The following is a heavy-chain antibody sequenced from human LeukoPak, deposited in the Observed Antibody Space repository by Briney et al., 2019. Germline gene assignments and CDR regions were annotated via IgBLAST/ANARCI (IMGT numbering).Heavy chain of an antibody. CDR1: GGSISSYY. CDR2: IYYSGST. CDR3: ARGYCSSTSCPYYYYYMDV. V-gene: IGHV4-59*01. J-gene: IGHJ6*03. Sequence: PSETLSLTCTVSGGSISSYYWSWLRQPPGKGLEWIGYIYYSGSTNYNPSLKSRVTISVDTSKNQFSLKLSSVTAADTAVYCCARGYCSSTSCPYYYYYMDVWGKGTTVTVSS. D-gene: IGHD2-2*01.